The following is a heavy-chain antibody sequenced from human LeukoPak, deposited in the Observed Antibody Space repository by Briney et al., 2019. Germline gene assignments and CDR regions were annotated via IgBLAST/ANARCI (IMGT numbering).Heavy chain of an antibody. Sequence: ASVKVSCKASGYTFTGYYMHWVRQAPGQGLEWMGWINPNSGGTNYAQKFQGRVTMTRDTSISTAYMELSRLRSDDTAVYYCARVELLWFGEEGGYAFDIWGQGTMVTVSS. J-gene: IGHJ3*02. CDR2: INPNSGGT. D-gene: IGHD3-10*01. CDR1: GYTFTGYY. V-gene: IGHV1-2*02. CDR3: ARVELLWFGEEGGYAFDI.